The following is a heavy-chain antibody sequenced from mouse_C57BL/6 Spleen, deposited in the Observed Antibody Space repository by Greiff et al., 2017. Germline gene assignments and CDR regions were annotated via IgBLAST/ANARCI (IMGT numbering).Heavy chain of an antibody. D-gene: IGHD2-14*01. Sequence: EVKLVESGGGLVQSGRSLRLSCATSGFTFSDFYMEWVRQAPGKGLEWIAASRNKANDYTTESSASVKGRIIVSRDTSHSILYLQMNALRAEDTAIYYCASDGGYQAWFAYWGQGTLVTVSA. J-gene: IGHJ3*01. CDR1: GFTFSDFY. CDR3: ASDGGYQAWFAY. V-gene: IGHV7-1*01. CDR2: SRNKANDYTT.